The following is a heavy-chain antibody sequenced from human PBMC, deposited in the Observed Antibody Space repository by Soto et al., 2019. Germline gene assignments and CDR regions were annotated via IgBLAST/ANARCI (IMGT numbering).Heavy chain of an antibody. CDR3: ASRAGYSSSWSLDY. D-gene: IGHD6-13*01. CDR1: GGSFSGYY. J-gene: IGHJ4*02. V-gene: IGHV4-34*01. Sequence: QVQLQQWGAGLLKPSETLSLTCAVYGGSFSGYYWSWIRQPPGKGLEWIGEINHSGSTNYNPSLQSRVTISVDTSKNQFSLKLSSVTAADTAVYYCASRAGYSSSWSLDYWGQGTLVTVSS. CDR2: INHSGST.